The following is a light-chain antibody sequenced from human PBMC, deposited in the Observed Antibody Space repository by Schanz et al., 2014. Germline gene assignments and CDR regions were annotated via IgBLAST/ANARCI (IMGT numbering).Light chain of an antibody. CDR1: QSVSNY. Sequence: EIVLTQSPATLSLSPGERATLSCRASQSVSNYLAWYQQKPGQAPRLLISDASNRATGIPARFSGSGSGTDFTLTISRLEPEDFAVFFCHQYGSSPITFGQGTRLDI. V-gene: IGKV3-11*01. J-gene: IGKJ5*01. CDR3: HQYGSSPIT. CDR2: DAS.